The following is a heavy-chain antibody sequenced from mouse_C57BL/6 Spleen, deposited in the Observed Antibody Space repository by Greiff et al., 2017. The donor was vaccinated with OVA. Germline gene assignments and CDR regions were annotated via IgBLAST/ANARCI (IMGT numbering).Heavy chain of an antibody. J-gene: IGHJ2*01. CDR3: ARLGTGPLDY. D-gene: IGHD4-1*01. Sequence: EVKLMESGGDLVKPGGSLKLSCAASGFTFSSYGMSWVRQTPDTRLEWVATISSGGSYTYYPDSVKGRFTISRDNAKNTLYLQMSSRKSEDTAMYYCARLGTGPLDYWGQGTTLTVSS. CDR2: ISSGGSYT. CDR1: GFTFSSYG. V-gene: IGHV5-6*01.